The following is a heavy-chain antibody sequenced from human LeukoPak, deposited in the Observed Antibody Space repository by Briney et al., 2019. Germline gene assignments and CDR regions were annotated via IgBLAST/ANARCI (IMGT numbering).Heavy chain of an antibody. V-gene: IGHV3-33*03. CDR1: GFIFSSYG. CDR3: VKDALPGIAATGSFGS. D-gene: IGHD6-13*01. CDR2: IWYDGSNK. J-gene: IGHJ4*02. Sequence: GRSLRLSCAASGFIFSSYGMHWVRQAPGKGLEWVAVIWYDGSNKYYADSVKGRFTISRDSSNNTLYLQMNSLRAEDTAVYYCVKDALPGIAATGSFGSWGLGTLVTVSS.